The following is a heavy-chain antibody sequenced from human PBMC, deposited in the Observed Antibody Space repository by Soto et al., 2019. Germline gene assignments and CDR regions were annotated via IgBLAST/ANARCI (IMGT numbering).Heavy chain of an antibody. Sequence: EVQMVESGGGLVQPGRSVRLSCAASGFIFDEYAMHWVRQAPGKGLEWVSSISWNSGDIGYAASANGRFTISRDNAKNALYLEMKSVRGDDTAFYYSTKGLSTAVFAVDEHRGPGTQVTVSS. CDR3: TKGLSTAVFAVDEH. CDR2: ISWNSGDI. D-gene: IGHD1-20*01. V-gene: IGHV3-9*01. CDR1: GFIFDEYA. J-gene: IGHJ1*01.